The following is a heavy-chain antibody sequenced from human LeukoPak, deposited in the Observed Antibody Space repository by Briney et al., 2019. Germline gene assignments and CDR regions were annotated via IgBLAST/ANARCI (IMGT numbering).Heavy chain of an antibody. J-gene: IGHJ4*02. CDR2: IYSGGTT. Sequence: GGSLRLSCAVSGITVSTNHVSWVRQAPGKGLERVSIIYSGGTTYYADSVKGRFTISRDNSKNTLSLQMNSLRAEDTAVYYCARVEYGRGDYWGQGTLVTVSS. D-gene: IGHD4/OR15-4a*01. CDR3: ARVEYGRGDY. CDR1: GITVSTNH. V-gene: IGHV3-66*01.